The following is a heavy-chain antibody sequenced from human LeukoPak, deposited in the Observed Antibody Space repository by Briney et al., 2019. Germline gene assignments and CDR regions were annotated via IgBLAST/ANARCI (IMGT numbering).Heavy chain of an antibody. CDR3: ASLGRVVPGSY. CDR1: GGSISSSSYY. V-gene: IGHV4-39*01. J-gene: IGHJ4*02. D-gene: IGHD2-2*01. CDR2: IYYSGST. Sequence: SETLSLTCTVSGGSISSSSYYWGWIRQPPGKGLEWIGSIYYSGSTYYNPSLKSRVTISVDTSKNQFSLKLSSVTAADTAVYYCASLGRVVPGSYWGQGTLVTVSS.